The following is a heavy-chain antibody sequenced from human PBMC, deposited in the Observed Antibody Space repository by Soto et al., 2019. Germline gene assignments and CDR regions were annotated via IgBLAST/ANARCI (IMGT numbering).Heavy chain of an antibody. V-gene: IGHV1-18*01. CDR3: ARVDPRGVAVVRDY. CDR2: ISGFNGQT. J-gene: IGHJ4*02. D-gene: IGHD3-3*01. Sequence: QVQLVQSGPEVKKPGASVKVSCKASGNTFASHGFSWVRQAPGQGLEWMGWISGFNGQTNYALKFQGRVTLTTDPSTSTAYMELRSLRSDDTAVYFCARVDPRGVAVVRDYWGKGTLVTVSS. CDR1: GNTFASHG.